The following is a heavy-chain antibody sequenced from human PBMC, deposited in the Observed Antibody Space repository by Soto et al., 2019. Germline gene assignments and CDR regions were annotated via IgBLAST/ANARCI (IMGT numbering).Heavy chain of an antibody. V-gene: IGHV3-23*01. Sequence: LRLSCAASGFTFSTYAMSWVRQAPGKGLEWVSAIANSGGSTFYTDSVRGRFTISRDNSKNTLYLQMNSLRAEDTAVYYCARRISASGRGWDYWGQGTLVTAPQ. CDR1: GFTFSTYA. J-gene: IGHJ4*02. CDR2: IANSGGST. D-gene: IGHD6-13*01. CDR3: ARRISASGRGWDY.